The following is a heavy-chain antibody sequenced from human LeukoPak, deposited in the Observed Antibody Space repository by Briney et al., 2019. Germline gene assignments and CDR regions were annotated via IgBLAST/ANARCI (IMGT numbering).Heavy chain of an antibody. D-gene: IGHD3-22*01. V-gene: IGHV4-39*01. CDR1: GGSICSSSYN. Sequence: SETLSLTCTVSGGSICSSSYNWGWIRQPPGKGLEWIGSIYYSGSTYYNPSLKSRVTISVDTSKNQFSLKLSSVTAADTAVYYCARGMFSTMIVVVIRGTFDYWGQGTLVTVSS. J-gene: IGHJ4*02. CDR2: IYYSGST. CDR3: ARGMFSTMIVVVIRGTFDY.